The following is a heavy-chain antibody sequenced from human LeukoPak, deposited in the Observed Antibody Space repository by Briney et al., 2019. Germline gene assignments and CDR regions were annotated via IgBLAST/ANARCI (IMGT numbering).Heavy chain of an antibody. D-gene: IGHD6-13*01. Sequence: SETLSLTCTVSGYSISSGYYWGWIRQPPGKGLEWIGSIYHSGSTYYNPSLKSRVTISVDTSKNQFSLKLSSVTAADTAVYYCARGAQPRYYMDVWGKGTTVTVSS. CDR1: GYSISSGYY. CDR2: IYHSGST. CDR3: ARGAQPRYYMDV. V-gene: IGHV4-38-2*02. J-gene: IGHJ6*03.